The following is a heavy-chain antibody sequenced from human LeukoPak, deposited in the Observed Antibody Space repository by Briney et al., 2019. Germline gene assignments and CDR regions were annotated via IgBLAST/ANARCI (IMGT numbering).Heavy chain of an antibody. CDR2: IKPDGSEK. J-gene: IGHJ4*02. V-gene: IGHV3-7*01. CDR1: GFTFSSHW. Sequence: GGSLRLSCAASGFTFSSHWMSWVRQAPGKGLEWVGNIKPDGSEKYYVGSLKGRFIISRDNAKNSLYLQMNSLRAEDVAVYYCAKYFYDGSGTHYFDYWGQGTPVTVSS. D-gene: IGHD3-22*01. CDR3: AKYFYDGSGTHYFDY.